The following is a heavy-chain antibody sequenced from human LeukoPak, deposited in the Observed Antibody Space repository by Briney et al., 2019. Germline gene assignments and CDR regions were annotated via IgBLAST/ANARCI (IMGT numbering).Heavy chain of an antibody. D-gene: IGHD6-13*01. Sequence: SETLSLTCTVSGGSISSYYWSWIRQPPGKGLEWIGYIYYSGSTNYNPSLKSRVTISVDTSKNQFSLQLNSVTPEDTAVYYCARGAGTLNYWGQGTLVTVSS. CDR1: GGSISSYY. V-gene: IGHV4-59*12. CDR3: ARGAGTLNY. CDR2: IYYSGST. J-gene: IGHJ4*02.